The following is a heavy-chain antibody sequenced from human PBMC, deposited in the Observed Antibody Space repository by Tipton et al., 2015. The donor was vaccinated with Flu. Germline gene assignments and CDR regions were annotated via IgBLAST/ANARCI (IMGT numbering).Heavy chain of an antibody. CDR3: ARGSGSGTDVTFYF. CDR2: MYVSGST. D-gene: IGHD3-10*01. V-gene: IGHV4-4*07. Sequence: LRLSCTVSGGSMSSFYWTWIRQPAGKGLEWIGRMYVSGSTKYNPSLKSRVTMSVDTSKNQFSLKLSSVTAADTAMYYCARGSGSGTDVTFYFWGQGTLVTVSS. CDR1: GGSMSSFY. J-gene: IGHJ4*02.